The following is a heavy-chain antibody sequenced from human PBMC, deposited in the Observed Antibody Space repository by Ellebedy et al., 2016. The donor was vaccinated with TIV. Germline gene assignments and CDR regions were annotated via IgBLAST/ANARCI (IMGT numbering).Heavy chain of an antibody. J-gene: IGHJ3*02. CDR2: ISWNSGSI. CDR3: AKDEAVAGHDAFDI. D-gene: IGHD6-19*01. V-gene: IGHV3-9*03. Sequence: GGSLRLSCAASGFTFDDYAMHWVRQAPGKGLEWVSGISWNSGSIGYADAVKGRFTISRDNAKNSLYLQMNSLRAEDMALYYCAKDEAVAGHDAFDIWGQGTMVTVSS. CDR1: GFTFDDYA.